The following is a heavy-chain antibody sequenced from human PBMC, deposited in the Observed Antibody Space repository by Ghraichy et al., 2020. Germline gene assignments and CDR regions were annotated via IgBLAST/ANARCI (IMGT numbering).Heavy chain of an antibody. J-gene: IGHJ4*02. V-gene: IGHV4-39*01. Sequence: SETLSLTCTVSGGSISSSSYYWDWIRQPPGKGLEWIASIYYPGTTYYNPSLKSRVTISVDTSKNQFSLKLSSVTAADTAVYYCARRARTQFDYWGQGTLVTVSS. CDR2: IYYPGTT. CDR3: ARRARTQFDY. CDR1: GGSISSSSYY.